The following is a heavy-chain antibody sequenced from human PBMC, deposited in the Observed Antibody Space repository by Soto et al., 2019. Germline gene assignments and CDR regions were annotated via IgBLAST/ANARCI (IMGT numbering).Heavy chain of an antibody. Sequence: ASVKVSCKVSGYTLTELSLHSVRQAPGKRLEWMGGFDPEDGETIYAQKFQGRVTMTEDTSTDTAYMELSSLRSEDTAVYYCATPFGSSGTDYYYYGMDVWGQGTTITVSS. CDR3: ATPFGSSGTDYYYYGMDV. CDR2: FDPEDGET. V-gene: IGHV1-24*01. CDR1: GYTLTELS. J-gene: IGHJ6*02. D-gene: IGHD6-6*01.